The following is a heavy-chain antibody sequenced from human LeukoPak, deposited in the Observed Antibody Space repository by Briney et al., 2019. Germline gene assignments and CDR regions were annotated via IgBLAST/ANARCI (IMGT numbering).Heavy chain of an antibody. V-gene: IGHV1-2*02. CDR1: GYTFTGHY. D-gene: IGHD2-15*01. Sequence: ASVTVSCKTSGYTFTGHYMHWVRKAPGQGLEWMGWIKPDSGGTAYAHKFQDRVTMTRDTSISTAYLELSSLRSDDAAVYYCATVVAGVTCDHWGQGTLVTVSS. CDR3: ATVVAGVTCDH. J-gene: IGHJ4*02. CDR2: IKPDSGGT.